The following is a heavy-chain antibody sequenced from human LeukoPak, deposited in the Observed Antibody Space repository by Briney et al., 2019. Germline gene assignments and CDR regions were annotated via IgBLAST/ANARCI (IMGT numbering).Heavy chain of an antibody. Sequence: SETLSLTCAVSGGSFSGYYWTWIRQTPGKGLEWIGEINQSADTNYNPSLKSRVTMSVDTSKKHFSLKMTSVTAADTAFYFCTRGAGYCSSTICSNWFDPWGQGTLVTVSS. CDR2: INQSADT. CDR3: TRGAGYCSSTICSNWFDP. J-gene: IGHJ5*02. D-gene: IGHD2-2*01. V-gene: IGHV4-34*01. CDR1: GGSFSGYY.